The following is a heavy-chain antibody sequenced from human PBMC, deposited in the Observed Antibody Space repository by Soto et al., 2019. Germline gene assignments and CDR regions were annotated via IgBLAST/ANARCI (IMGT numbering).Heavy chain of an antibody. V-gene: IGHV4-4*02. CDR1: GASIITANW. Sequence: QVQLQESGPGLVKPSGTLSLTCALSGASIITANWWSWVRQPPGKEMEWIGEIYHSGNTNFNPSVKSRVTISVDTSKNQFSLTVSSVTAADTAIYYCARASASSKLRGVVINWGQGTLVTVSS. CDR2: IYHSGNT. CDR3: ARASASSKLRGVVIN. D-gene: IGHD3-10*01. J-gene: IGHJ4*02.